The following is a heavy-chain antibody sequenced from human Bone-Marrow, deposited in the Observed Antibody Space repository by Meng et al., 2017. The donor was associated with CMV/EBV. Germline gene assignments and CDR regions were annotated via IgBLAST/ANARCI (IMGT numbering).Heavy chain of an antibody. CDR1: GFTFTNYA. Sequence: GGSLRLSCAASGFTFTNYAMSWVRQAPGQGLEWMGRIIPILGIANYAQKFQGRVTITADKSTSTAYMELSSLRSEDTAVYYCARVKDDSPAGFDPWGQGTLVTVSS. J-gene: IGHJ5*02. CDR2: IIPILGIA. D-gene: IGHD2-2*01. V-gene: IGHV1-69*04. CDR3: ARVKDDSPAGFDP.